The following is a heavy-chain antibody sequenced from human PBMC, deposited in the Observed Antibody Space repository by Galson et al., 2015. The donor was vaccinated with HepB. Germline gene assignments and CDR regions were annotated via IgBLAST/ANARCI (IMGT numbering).Heavy chain of an antibody. CDR2: IIPIFGTA. J-gene: IGHJ4*02. CDR1: GGTFSSCA. Sequence: SVKVSCKASGGTFSSCAISWVRQAPGQGLEWMGGIIPIFGTANYAQKFQGRVTITADESTSTAYMEPSSLRSEDTAVYYCARAGGDSYADQGIYVFDYWGQGTLVTVSS. D-gene: IGHD5-18*01. CDR3: ARAGGDSYADQGIYVFDY. V-gene: IGHV1-69*13.